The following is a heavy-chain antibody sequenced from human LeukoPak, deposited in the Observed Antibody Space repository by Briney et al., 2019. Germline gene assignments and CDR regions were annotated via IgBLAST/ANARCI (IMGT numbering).Heavy chain of an antibody. D-gene: IGHD2-2*01. CDR2: IYPADSDT. Sequence: GESLKISCKASGYTFDSYWIGWVRQVPGKGLEWMGIIYPADSDTRYRPSFQGQVTISADRSISTAYLQWSGLKASDTAMYYRARLGCSGTSCYLDYWGQGTLVTVSS. J-gene: IGHJ4*02. CDR1: GYTFDSYW. CDR3: ARLGCSGTSCYLDY. V-gene: IGHV5-51*01.